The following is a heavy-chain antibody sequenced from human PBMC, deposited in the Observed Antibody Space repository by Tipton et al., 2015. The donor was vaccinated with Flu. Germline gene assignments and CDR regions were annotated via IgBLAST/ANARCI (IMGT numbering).Heavy chain of an antibody. J-gene: IGHJ4*01. Sequence: PGLVKPSGTLSLTCGVSGGSISSSKWWSWVRQPPGKGLQWIGEIYHSGTTNYNPSFKSRVTFSVDKSKNQFSLNLISVTAADTAVYYCASRVNYYDSPFDYWGHGNLVTVSS. CDR3: ASRVNYYDSPFDY. CDR1: GGSISSSKW. CDR2: IYHSGTT. V-gene: IGHV4-4*02. D-gene: IGHD3-22*01.